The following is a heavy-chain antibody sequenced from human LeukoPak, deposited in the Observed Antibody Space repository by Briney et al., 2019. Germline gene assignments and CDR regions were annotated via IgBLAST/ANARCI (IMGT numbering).Heavy chain of an antibody. Sequence: ASVKVSCKASGYTFTSYYMHWVRQAPGQGLEWMGIINPSGGSTSYAQKFQGRVTMTRDTSTSTVYMELSSLRSEDTAVYYCARDYKGYFDSNGYSSQVNWFDPWGQGTLVTVSS. CDR3: ARDYKGYFDSNGYSSQVNWFDP. V-gene: IGHV1-46*01. D-gene: IGHD3-22*01. CDR2: INPSGGST. CDR1: GYTFTSYY. J-gene: IGHJ5*02.